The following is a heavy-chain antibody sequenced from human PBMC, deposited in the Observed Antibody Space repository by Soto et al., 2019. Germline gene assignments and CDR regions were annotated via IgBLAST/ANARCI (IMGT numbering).Heavy chain of an antibody. CDR2: IRSKAYGGTA. V-gene: IGHV3-49*03. Sequence: PGGSLRLSCTASGFTFGDYAMSWFRQAPGKGLEWVGFIRSKAYGGTADYAASVKGRFTMSSDDYKSIAYLQMNSLETEDTAVYYCSRDRGQLCPNGVCYFYYYYYMDVWGTGTTVTVSS. CDR1: GFTFGDYA. J-gene: IGHJ6*03. D-gene: IGHD2-8*01. CDR3: SRDRGQLCPNGVCYFYYYYYMDV.